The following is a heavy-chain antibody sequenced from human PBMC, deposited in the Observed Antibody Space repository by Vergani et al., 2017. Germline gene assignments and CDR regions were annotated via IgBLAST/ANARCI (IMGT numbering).Heavy chain of an antibody. D-gene: IGHD2-8*01. J-gene: IGHJ6*03. CDR2: IDHTGRP. Sequence: QVQLQQWGGGLLKPSETLSLTCVVNGESFTSYHWTWIRQSPGEGLEWVGDIDHTGRPDYNPSLKSRLTMSVDKSQNQFSLALNSVTATDTAVYFCAREKTETNGHLYYYYYMDVWGQGTAVTVS. CDR1: GESFTSYH. CDR3: AREKTETNGHLYYYYYMDV. V-gene: IGHV4-34*01.